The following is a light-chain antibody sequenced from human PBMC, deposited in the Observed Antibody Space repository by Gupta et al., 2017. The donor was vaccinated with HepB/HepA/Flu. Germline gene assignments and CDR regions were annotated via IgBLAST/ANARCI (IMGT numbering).Light chain of an antibody. CDR1: SSDVGGYNY. Sequence: QPALTQPPSASGSPGQSVTISCTGTSSDVGGYNYVSWYQQYPGKAPKLLLYEVTKRPSGVPDRFSGSKSGNTASLTVSGLRTEDEADYYCSSFAGSNNLVIFGGGTKLTVL. CDR3: SSFAGSNNLVI. CDR2: EVT. J-gene: IGLJ2*01. V-gene: IGLV2-8*01.